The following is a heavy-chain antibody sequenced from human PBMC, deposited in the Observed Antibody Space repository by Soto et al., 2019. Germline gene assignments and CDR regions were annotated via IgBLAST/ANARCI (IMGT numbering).Heavy chain of an antibody. CDR2: ISGSGGST. J-gene: IGHJ3*02. Sequence: GGSLRLSCAASGFTFSSYAMSWVRQAPGKGLEWVAGISGSGGSTYYADSVKGRFTISRDNSKITLYLQMNSLRAEDTATYYCAKALAGTSRWGDVFYIWGQVTMVTVSS. CDR1: GFTFSSYA. V-gene: IGHV3-23*01. D-gene: IGHD6-19*01. CDR3: AKALAGTSRWGDVFYI.